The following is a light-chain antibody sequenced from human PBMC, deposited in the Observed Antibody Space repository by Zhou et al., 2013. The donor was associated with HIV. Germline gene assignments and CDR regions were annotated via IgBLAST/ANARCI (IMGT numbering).Light chain of an antibody. CDR3: QQYNSYWT. J-gene: IGKJ1*01. V-gene: IGKV1-13*02. CDR2: DAS. CDR1: QGISSA. Sequence: AIQLTQSPSSLSASVGDRVTITCRASQGISSALAWYQQKPGKPPKLLIYDASSLQSGVPSRFSGSGSGTHFTLTISSLQPEDFATYYCQQYNSYWTFGQGTKVEIK.